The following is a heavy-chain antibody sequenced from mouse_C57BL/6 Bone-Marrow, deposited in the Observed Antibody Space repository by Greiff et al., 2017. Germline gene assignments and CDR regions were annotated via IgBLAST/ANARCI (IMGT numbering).Heavy chain of an antibody. CDR2: IGGGGST. D-gene: IGHD1-1*01. J-gene: IGHJ1*03. V-gene: IGHV2-9*01. CDR1: GFSLTSYG. Sequence: QVQLKESGPGLVAPSQSLSITCTVSGFSLTSYGVDWVRQPPGKGLEWLGVIGGGGSTNYYSALMSSLSISNDNSKSQVFLKMNSLQTDDTAMYYCGKHSTTVVSPYWYFVVGGTGTTVTVSS. CDR3: GKHSTTVVSPYWYFVV.